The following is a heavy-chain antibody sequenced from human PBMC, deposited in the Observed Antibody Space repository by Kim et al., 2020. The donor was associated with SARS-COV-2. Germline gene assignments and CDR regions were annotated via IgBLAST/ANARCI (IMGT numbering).Heavy chain of an antibody. Sequence: FSSYWMSWVRQAPGKEMEWVANIKQDGSEKNYVDSVKGRFTISRDNTKNSLYLQMNSLRAEDTAVYHCARVAAGAGSFYWYFDLWGRGTLAT. J-gene: IGHJ2*01. CDR2: IKQDGSEK. V-gene: IGHV3-7*01. D-gene: IGHD6-13*01. CDR1: FSSYW. CDR3: ARVAAGAGSFYWYFDL.